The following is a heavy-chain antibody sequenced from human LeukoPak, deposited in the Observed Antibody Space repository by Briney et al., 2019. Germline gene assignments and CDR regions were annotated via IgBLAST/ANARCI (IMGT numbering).Heavy chain of an antibody. CDR2: ISSSGSTI. D-gene: IGHD5-24*01. CDR1: GFTFSSYE. Sequence: GSLRLSCAASGFTFSSYEMNWVRQAPGKGLEWVSYISSSGSTIYYADSVKGRCTISRDNSKKTVYLQMNSLRTEDTAVYYCAKDRWLQGYLDYWGQGTLVTVSS. J-gene: IGHJ4*02. CDR3: AKDRWLQGYLDY. V-gene: IGHV3-48*03.